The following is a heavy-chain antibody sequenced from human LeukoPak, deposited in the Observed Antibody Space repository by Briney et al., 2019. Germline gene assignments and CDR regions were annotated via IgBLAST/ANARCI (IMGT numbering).Heavy chain of an antibody. V-gene: IGHV4-59*01. Sequence: SETLSLTCTVSGGSISSYYWSWIRQPPGKGLEWIGYIYYSGSTNYNPSLTSRVTISLDTSRNQFSLRLRSVTAADSAVYYCARVDYHDSSGLPYYYALDVWGQGTTVTVS. CDR2: IYYSGST. D-gene: IGHD3-22*01. CDR1: GGSISSYY. CDR3: ARVDYHDSSGLPYYYALDV. J-gene: IGHJ6*02.